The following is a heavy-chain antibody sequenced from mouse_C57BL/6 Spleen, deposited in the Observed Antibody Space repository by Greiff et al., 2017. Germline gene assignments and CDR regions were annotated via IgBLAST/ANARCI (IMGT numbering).Heavy chain of an antibody. CDR1: GFSFNTYA. CDR3: VTLDYYGRLSYCYFDV. Sequence: EVKLMESGGGLVQPKGSLKLSCAASGFSFNTYAMNWVRQAPGKGLEWVASIRSKSNNYATSDADSVKDSFTISRDDSESMITLQMKNLKNENTALYYYVTLDYYGRLSYCYFDVWGTGTTVTGSS. CDR2: IRSKSNNYAT. D-gene: IGHD1-1*01. J-gene: IGHJ1*03. V-gene: IGHV10-1*01.